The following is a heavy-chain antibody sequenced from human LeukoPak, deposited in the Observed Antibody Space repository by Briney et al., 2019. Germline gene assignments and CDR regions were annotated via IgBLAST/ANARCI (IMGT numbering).Heavy chain of an antibody. CDR3: VQDGPLRSDY. V-gene: IGHV4-4*07. CDR2: ILASGNT. Sequence: SETLSLTCTVSGVPLSCYYWSWIRQPAGKGLEWVGRILASGNTNYNPSFESRLAMSVDTSRNQFSLNLTSVTAADTAIYYCVQDGPLRSDYWGQGALVTVSS. D-gene: IGHD3-10*02. J-gene: IGHJ4*02. CDR1: GVPLSCYY.